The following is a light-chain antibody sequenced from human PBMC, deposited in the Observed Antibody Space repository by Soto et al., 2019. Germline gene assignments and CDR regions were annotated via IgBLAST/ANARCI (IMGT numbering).Light chain of an antibody. CDR2: GAS. CDR1: QSVSSSY. J-gene: IGKJ1*01. V-gene: IGKV3D-20*02. Sequence: EIVLTQSPGTLSLSPGERATLSCRASQSVSSSYLAWYQQKPGQAPRLLIYGASSRATGIPARFSGSGSGTDFTLTISSLEPEDFAVYYCQQRYSGWTFGQGTKVDIK. CDR3: QQRYSGWT.